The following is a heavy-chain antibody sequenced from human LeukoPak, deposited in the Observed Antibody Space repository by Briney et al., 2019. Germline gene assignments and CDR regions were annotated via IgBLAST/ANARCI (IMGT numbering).Heavy chain of an antibody. D-gene: IGHD2-2*01. CDR3: ARYGRWGTSQEFDY. Sequence: TGGSLRLSCAASGFTFSSYALSWVRRAPGKGLEWVSSISGSGDTTNYADSVKGRFTISRDNSKNTLFLQMNSLRAEDTAVYYCARYGRWGTSQEFDYWGQGTLVTVSS. V-gene: IGHV3-23*01. CDR2: ISGSGDTT. J-gene: IGHJ4*02. CDR1: GFTFSSYA.